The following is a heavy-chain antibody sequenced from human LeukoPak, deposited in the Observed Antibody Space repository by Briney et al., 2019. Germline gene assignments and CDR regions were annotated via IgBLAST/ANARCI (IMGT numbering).Heavy chain of an antibody. CDR2: INLDGTEE. J-gene: IGHJ4*02. D-gene: IGHD3/OR15-3a*01. Sequence: GGSLRLSCAASGFVFSTYWMTWVRQAPGKGLEWVANINLDGTEEHYVDSFLKGRFTIFRDNAKNSLYLQMNDLRVEDTAVYYCASGRHDFLHWGQGTLVTVSS. V-gene: IGHV3-7*01. CDR3: ASGRHDFLH. CDR1: GFVFSTYW.